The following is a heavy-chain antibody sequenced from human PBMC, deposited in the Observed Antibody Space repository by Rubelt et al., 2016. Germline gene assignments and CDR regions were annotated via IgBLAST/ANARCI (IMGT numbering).Heavy chain of an antibody. CDR3: ARDPLGIAAAGTFDY. Sequence: QVQLQESGPGLVKPSETLSLTCTVSGGSISSYYWSWIRQPPGKGLEWIGYIYYSGSTNYNPSLKSRVTISVDTSKNQFSLQLNSVTPEDTAVYYCARDPLGIAAAGTFDYWGQGTLVTVSS. CDR2: IYYSGST. CDR1: GGSISSYY. J-gene: IGHJ4*02. D-gene: IGHD6-13*01. V-gene: IGHV4-59*12.